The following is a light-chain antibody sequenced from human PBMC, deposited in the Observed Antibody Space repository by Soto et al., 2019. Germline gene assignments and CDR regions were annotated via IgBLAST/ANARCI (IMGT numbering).Light chain of an antibody. CDR1: QSVSTF. J-gene: IGKJ2*01. V-gene: IGKV3-11*01. CDR2: DAS. Sequence: EIVLTQSPATLSLSPGERATLSCRASQSVSTFLAWYQQNPGQATRLLIYDASNRATGIPARFSGSGSGTDFPLTISSLEPEDFAVYYCQQRSSWPPGYTFGQGTKLEIK. CDR3: QQRSSWPPGYT.